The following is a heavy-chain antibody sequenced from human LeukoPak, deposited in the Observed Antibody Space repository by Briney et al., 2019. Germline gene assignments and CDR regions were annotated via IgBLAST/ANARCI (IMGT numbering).Heavy chain of an antibody. Sequence: SQTQSLTCTLSGRSISIGDYYWGWLRQPPGKGREWFGYIYYSGSTYNNPTLQSRVTRSVDSSKNQFSLKPSSMTAADTAVYYCARDPYCRGGSCYWRAYWYFDLWGRGTLVTVSS. V-gene: IGHV4-30-4*01. CDR2: IYYSGST. D-gene: IGHD2-15*01. CDR3: ARDPYCRGGSCYWRAYWYFDL. J-gene: IGHJ2*01. CDR1: GRSISIGDYY.